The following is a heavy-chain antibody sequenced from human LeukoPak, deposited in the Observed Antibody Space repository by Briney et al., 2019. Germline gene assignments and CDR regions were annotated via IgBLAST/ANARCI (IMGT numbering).Heavy chain of an antibody. J-gene: IGHJ4*02. CDR2: ISTSGGTT. D-gene: IGHD6-19*01. CDR3: AKTMYPSDWYRGLDY. V-gene: IGHV3-23*01. CDR1: GFTFSSYV. Sequence: PGGSLRLSCAASGFTFSSYVMNWVRLAPGKGLEWVSVISTSGGTTYYADSVKGRFTMSRDNSKNTLYLQMNSLRAEDTAVYYCAKTMYPSDWYRGLDYWGRGTLVTVSS.